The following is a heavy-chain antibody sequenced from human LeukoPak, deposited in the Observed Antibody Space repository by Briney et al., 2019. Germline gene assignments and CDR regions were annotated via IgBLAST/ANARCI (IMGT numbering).Heavy chain of an antibody. CDR2: IYYSGST. V-gene: IGHV4-30-4*01. D-gene: IGHD3-10*01. J-gene: IGHJ4*02. CDR3: ARTTYYYGSGSDY. Sequence: PSETLSLTCTVSGGSISSGDYYWSWIRQPPGKGLEWIGYIYYSGSTYYNPSLKSRVTISVDTSKNQFSLKLSSVTAADTAVYYCARTTYYYGSGSDYWGQGTLVTVSS. CDR1: GGSISSGDYY.